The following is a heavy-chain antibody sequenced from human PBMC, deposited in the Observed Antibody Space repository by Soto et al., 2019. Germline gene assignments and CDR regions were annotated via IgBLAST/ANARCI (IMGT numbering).Heavy chain of an antibody. CDR2: MYYSGSA. D-gene: IGHD6-19*01. Sequence: QLQLQESGPGLLKPSETLSLTCTVSGGSISSSTYYWGWIRQPPGKGLECIGYMYYSGSAYYNPALKSRVTMSVDTSKNQFSLKLSSVTAADTAIYYCARMTPSPSSCYYFDSWGQGTLVTVSS. CDR1: GGSISSSTYY. J-gene: IGHJ4*02. V-gene: IGHV4-39*01. CDR3: ARMTPSPSSCYYFDS.